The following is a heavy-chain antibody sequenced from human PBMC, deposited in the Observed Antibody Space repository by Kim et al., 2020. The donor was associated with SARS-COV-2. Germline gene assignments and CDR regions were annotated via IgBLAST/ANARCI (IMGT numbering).Heavy chain of an antibody. CDR3: VRHSRYSSVYYYYYYGMDV. CDR1: GGSISSYY. CDR2: IYYSGST. J-gene: IGHJ6*01. D-gene: IGHD6-19*01. Sequence: SETLSLTCTVSGGSISSYYWSWIRQPPGKGLEWIGYIYYSGSTNYNPSLKSRVTISVDTSKNQFSLKLSSVTAADTAVYYCVRHSRYSSVYYYYYYGMDV. V-gene: IGHV4-59*08.